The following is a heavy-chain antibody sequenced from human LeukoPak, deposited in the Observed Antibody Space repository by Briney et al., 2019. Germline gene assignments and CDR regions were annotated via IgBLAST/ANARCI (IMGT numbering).Heavy chain of an antibody. CDR1: GGSISSYY. J-gene: IGHJ4*02. Sequence: SETLSLTCTVSGGSISSYYWSWIRQPPGKGLEWCGYIYYSGSTNYNPSLKSRVTISVDTSKNQFSLKLSSVTAADTAVYYCAREGPSAATDYWGQGTLVTASS. CDR3: AREGPSAATDY. D-gene: IGHD6-13*01. CDR2: IYYSGST. V-gene: IGHV4-59*01.